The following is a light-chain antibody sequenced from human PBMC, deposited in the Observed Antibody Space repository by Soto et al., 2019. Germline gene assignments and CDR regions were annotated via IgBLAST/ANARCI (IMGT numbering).Light chain of an antibody. CDR2: EVT. V-gene: IGLV2-23*02. CDR1: SSDIGSYDL. J-gene: IGLJ1*01. CDR3: CSVADLTFV. Sequence: QSVLTQPASVSGSPGQSITISCTGTSSDIGSYDLVSWYQQHPGTAPKLIIYEVTKRPSGVSTRFSGSKSGNTASLTISGLEAVDEADYYCCSVADLTFVFGTGTKLTVL.